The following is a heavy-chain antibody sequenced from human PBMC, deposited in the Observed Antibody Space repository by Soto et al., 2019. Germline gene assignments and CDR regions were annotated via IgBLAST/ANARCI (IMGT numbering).Heavy chain of an antibody. D-gene: IGHD5-12*01. CDR1: GYTFTSYG. CDR2: ISAYNGNT. Sequence: ASVKVSCKASGYTFTSYGISWVRQAPGQGLEWMGWISAYNGNTNYAQKLQGRVTMTTDTSTSTAYMELRSLRSDDTAVYYCARSHVSGYENPDAFDIWGQGTMVTVSS. J-gene: IGHJ3*02. CDR3: ARSHVSGYENPDAFDI. V-gene: IGHV1-18*01.